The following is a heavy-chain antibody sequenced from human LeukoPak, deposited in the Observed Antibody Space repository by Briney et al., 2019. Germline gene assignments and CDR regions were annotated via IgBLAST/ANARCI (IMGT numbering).Heavy chain of an antibody. V-gene: IGHV1-46*01. Sequence: ASVKVSCKASGYTFTSYYMHWVRQAPGQGLEWMGIINPSGGSTSYAQKFQGRVTMTRDTSTSTVYMELSSLRSEDTAVYYCARGPLPTTYGDYPVFDYWGQGTLVTVSS. CDR2: INPSGGST. CDR3: ARGPLPTTYGDYPVFDY. J-gene: IGHJ4*02. D-gene: IGHD4-17*01. CDR1: GYTFTSYY.